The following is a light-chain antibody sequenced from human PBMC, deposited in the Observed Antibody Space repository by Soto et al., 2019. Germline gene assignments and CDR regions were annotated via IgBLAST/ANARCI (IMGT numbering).Light chain of an antibody. CDR2: GAS. J-gene: IGKJ4*01. Sequence: EIVMTQSPATLSVSPGERATLSCRASQSVSSNLAWYQQKPGQAPRLLIYGASVRATGIPARFSGSGSATEFTLTISSLQSEDVAVYYCQQYYSTPALTFGGGTKVEIK. V-gene: IGKV3-15*01. CDR3: QQYYSTPALT. CDR1: QSVSSN.